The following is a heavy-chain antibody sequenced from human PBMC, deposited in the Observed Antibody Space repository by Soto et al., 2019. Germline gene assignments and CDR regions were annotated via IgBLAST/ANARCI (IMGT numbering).Heavy chain of an antibody. CDR3: ARGPYSGSYDY. CDR1: GGTFSSYA. D-gene: IGHD1-26*01. V-gene: IGHV1-69*13. J-gene: IGHJ4*02. Sequence: VKVSCKTPGGTFSSYAISWVLRAPGQGLEWMGGIIPIVGTANYAQKVQGRVTITADEATSTAYMELSSLRSEDTAVYYCARGPYSGSYDYGGQGTLVTVSS. CDR2: IIPIVGTA.